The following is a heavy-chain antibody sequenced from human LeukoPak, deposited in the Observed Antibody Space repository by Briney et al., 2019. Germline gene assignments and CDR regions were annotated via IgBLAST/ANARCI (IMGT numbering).Heavy chain of an antibody. J-gene: IGHJ5*02. CDR2: IYTSGST. D-gene: IGHD3-10*01. CDR1: GGSISSYY. CDR3: ARDETRDGETNWFDP. Sequence: SETLSLICTVSGGSISSYYWSWTRQPAGKGLEWIGRIYTSGSTNYNPSLKSRVTMSVDTSKNQFSLKLSSVTAADTAVYYCARDETRDGETNWFDPWGQGTLVTVSS. V-gene: IGHV4-4*07.